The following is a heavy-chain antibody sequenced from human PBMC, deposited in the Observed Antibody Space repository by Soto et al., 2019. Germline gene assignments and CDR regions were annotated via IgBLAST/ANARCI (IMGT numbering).Heavy chain of an antibody. Sequence: QVQLQESGPGLVKPSETLSLTCTVSGGSISSYYWSWIRQPPGKGLEWIGYIYYSGSTNYNPSLKSRVTISVDTSKNQFSLKLSSVTAADTAVYYCARARQARGCGMDVWGQGTTVTVSS. CDR2: IYYSGST. V-gene: IGHV4-59*01. D-gene: IGHD5-12*01. CDR3: ARARQARGCGMDV. CDR1: GGSISSYY. J-gene: IGHJ6*02.